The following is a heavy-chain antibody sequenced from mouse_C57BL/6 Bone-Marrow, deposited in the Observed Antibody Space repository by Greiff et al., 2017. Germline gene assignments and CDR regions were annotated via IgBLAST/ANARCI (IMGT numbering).Heavy chain of an antibody. J-gene: IGHJ4*01. CDR2: ISSGGSYT. CDR3: ERRGQLRLRDAMDY. CDR1: GFTFSSSG. Sequence: EVKLMESGGDLVKPGGSLKLSCAASGFTFSSSGMSWVRQTPDKRLEWVATISSGGSYTYYPDSVKGRFTISRDNAKNTLYLQMSSLKSEETDMYYCERRGQLRLRDAMDYWGQGTSVTVSS. V-gene: IGHV5-6*02. D-gene: IGHD3-2*02.